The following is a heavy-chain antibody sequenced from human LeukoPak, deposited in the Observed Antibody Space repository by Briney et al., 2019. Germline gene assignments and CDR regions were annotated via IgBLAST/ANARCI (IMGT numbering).Heavy chain of an antibody. J-gene: IGHJ6*02. CDR1: GGSISSYY. CDR3: ARDPFYYDSSDGMDV. Sequence: PSETLSLTCTVSGGSISSYYWSWIRQPPGKGLEWIGYIYYSGSTNYNPSLKSRVTLSVDTSKNQFSLKLSSVTAADTAVYYCARDPFYYDSSDGMDVWGQGTTVTVSS. V-gene: IGHV4-59*01. CDR2: IYYSGST. D-gene: IGHD3-22*01.